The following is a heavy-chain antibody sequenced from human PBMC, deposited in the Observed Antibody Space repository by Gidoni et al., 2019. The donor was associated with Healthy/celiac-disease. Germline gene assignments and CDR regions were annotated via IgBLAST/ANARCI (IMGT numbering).Heavy chain of an antibody. Sequence: EVQLVESGGGLVKPGGSLRLSCAASGFTFSSYSMNGVRQAPGKGLEWVSSISSSSSYIYYADSVKGRFTISRDNAKNSLYLQMNSLRAEDTAVYYCARGNDYGDNFDYWGQGTLVTVSS. CDR2: ISSSSSYI. J-gene: IGHJ4*02. D-gene: IGHD4-17*01. CDR3: ARGNDYGDNFDY. V-gene: IGHV3-21*01. CDR1: GFTFSSYS.